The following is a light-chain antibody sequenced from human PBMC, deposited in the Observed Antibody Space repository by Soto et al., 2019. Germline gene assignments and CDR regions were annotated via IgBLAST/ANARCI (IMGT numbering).Light chain of an antibody. CDR3: MQATPPYT. CDR2: MIS. V-gene: IGKV2-24*01. J-gene: IGKJ2*01. Sequence: DFVMTQTPLSSPVTLGQPASISCRSSQSLVHSDGNTYLSWLHQRPGQPPRLLIYMISNRFSGVQDRFSGSGAGKDFTLKISRVEAEDVGVYYCMQATPPYTFGQGTKLEIK. CDR1: QSLVHSDGNTY.